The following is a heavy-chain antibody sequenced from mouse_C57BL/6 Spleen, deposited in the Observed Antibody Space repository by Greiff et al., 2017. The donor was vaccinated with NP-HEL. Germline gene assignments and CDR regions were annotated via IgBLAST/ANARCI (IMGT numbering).Heavy chain of an antibody. J-gene: IGHJ2*01. D-gene: IGHD4-1*01. CDR3: ARHEGALTGLDY. CDR1: FYTFTYYT. Sequence: PFSSFNLSFTSSFYTFTYYTIHFLNHISLHFLEFIFFFYPLSCSINYNYQFNYNSTLTSDKSSSTVYMELSRLTSEDSAVYFCARHEGALTGLDYWGQGTTLTVSS. CDR2: FYPLSCSI. V-gene: IGHV1-62-2*01.